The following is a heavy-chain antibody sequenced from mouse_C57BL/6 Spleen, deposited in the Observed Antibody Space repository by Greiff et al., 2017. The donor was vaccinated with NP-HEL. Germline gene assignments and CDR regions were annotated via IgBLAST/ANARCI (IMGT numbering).Heavy chain of an antibody. J-gene: IGHJ3*01. D-gene: IGHD2-4*01. CDR2: IYPGSGST. V-gene: IGHV1-55*01. CDR3: AREESTMIKAWFAY. CDR1: GYTFTSYW. Sequence: QVQLQQPGAELVKPGASVKMSCKASGYTFTSYWITWVKQRPGQGLEWIGDIYPGSGSTNYNEKFKSKATLTVDTSSSTAYMQLSSLTSEDSAVYYCAREESTMIKAWFAYWGQGTLVTVSA.